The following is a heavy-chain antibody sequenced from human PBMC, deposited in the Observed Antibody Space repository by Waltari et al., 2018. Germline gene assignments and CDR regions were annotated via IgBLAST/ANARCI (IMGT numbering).Heavy chain of an antibody. V-gene: IGHV1-3*01. CDR1: GYTFTRYA. CDR2: INAGNGNT. Sequence: QVQLVQSGAEVKKPGASVKVSCKASGYTFTRYAMHWVRQAPGQRLEWMGWINAGNGNTKYSQKFQGRVTITRDTSASTAYMELSSLRSEDTAVYYCARARRVPAAGYYYGSGSYSYFDYWGQGTLVTVSS. D-gene: IGHD3-10*01. J-gene: IGHJ4*02. CDR3: ARARRVPAAGYYYGSGSYSYFDY.